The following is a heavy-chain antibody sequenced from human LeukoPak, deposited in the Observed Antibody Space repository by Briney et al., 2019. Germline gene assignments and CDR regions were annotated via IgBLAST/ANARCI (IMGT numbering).Heavy chain of an antibody. CDR2: IYHSGST. CDR3: ARRRHNYYDSSGYRPPYNWFDP. J-gene: IGHJ5*02. V-gene: IGHV4-38-2*02. CDR1: GYSISSGYY. Sequence: SETLSLTCTVSGYSISSGYYWGWIRQPPGKGLEWIGIIYHSGSTYYNPSLKSRVTISVDTSKNQFSLKLSSVTAADTAVYYCARRRHNYYDSSGYRPPYNWFDPWGQGTLVTVSS. D-gene: IGHD3-22*01.